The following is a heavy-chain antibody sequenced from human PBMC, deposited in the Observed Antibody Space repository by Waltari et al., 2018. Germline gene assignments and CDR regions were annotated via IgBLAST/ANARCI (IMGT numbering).Heavy chain of an antibody. J-gene: IGHJ5*02. CDR1: GGSFNGYY. CDR2: IDYRGFT. CDR3: ARVQNWFDP. V-gene: IGHV4-34*01. Sequence: QVQLQQWGAGLLRPSETLSLTCAVYGGSFNGYYWNWVRQPPGKGLEWIGEIDYRGFTTYTPSLKSRVTISLDTSKNQFSLSLNSVTAADTAVYYCARVQNWFDPWGQGTLVTVSS.